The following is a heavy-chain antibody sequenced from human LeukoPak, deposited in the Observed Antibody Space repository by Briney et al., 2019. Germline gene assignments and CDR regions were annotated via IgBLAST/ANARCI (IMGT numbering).Heavy chain of an antibody. J-gene: IGHJ4*02. CDR2: INPNSGGT. CDR1: GYTFTDYY. D-gene: IGHD3-22*01. Sequence: ASVKVSCKASGYTFTDYYFHWVRQAPGQGLEWMGWINPNSGGTNYAQKFQGRVTLTRDTSITTAYMELSSLRSDDTAVYYCARSIYYYDSSAYLPDYWGQGTLVTVSS. V-gene: IGHV1-2*02. CDR3: ARSIYYYDSSAYLPDY.